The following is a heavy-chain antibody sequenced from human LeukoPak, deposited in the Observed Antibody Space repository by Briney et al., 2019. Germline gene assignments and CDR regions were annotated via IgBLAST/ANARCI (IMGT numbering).Heavy chain of an antibody. J-gene: IGHJ4*02. CDR1: GGTFSSYA. D-gene: IGHD3-10*01. CDR2: IIPILGIA. CDR3: ATEYGSGLVDY. Sequence: ASVKVSCKASGGTFSSYAISWVRQAPGQGLEWMGRIIPILGIANYAQKFQGRVTITADKSTSTAYMELSSLRSEDTAVYYCATEYGSGLVDYWGQGTLVTVSS. V-gene: IGHV1-69*04.